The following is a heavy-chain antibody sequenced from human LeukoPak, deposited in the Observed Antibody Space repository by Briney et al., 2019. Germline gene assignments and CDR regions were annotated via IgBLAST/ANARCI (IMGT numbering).Heavy chain of an antibody. CDR2: IDSSSKTI. CDR3: ARGPRRGDDSSGYYSWDFDY. CDR1: GFTLRTYS. D-gene: IGHD3-22*01. J-gene: IGHJ4*02. V-gene: IGHV3-48*02. Sequence: GGSLSLSCAASGFTLRTYSMNWVRQAPGRGLEWVSYIDSSSKTIYYADSVKGRFTISRDNAKNSLFLQMNSLRDEDTAVYYCARGPRRGDDSSGYYSWDFDYWGQGTLVTVSS.